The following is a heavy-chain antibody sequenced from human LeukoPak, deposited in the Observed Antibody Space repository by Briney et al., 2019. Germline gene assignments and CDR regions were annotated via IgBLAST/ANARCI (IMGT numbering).Heavy chain of an antibody. CDR2: IYYSGST. V-gene: IGHV4-59*12. CDR3: ARDLWSTGAGVFDF. D-gene: IGHD2-21*01. CDR1: GGSISSYY. Sequence: KTSETLSLTCTVSGGSISSYYWSWIRQPPGKGLEWIGYIYYSGSTNYNPSLKSRVTISVDTSKNSFSLNLHSVTAADTAVYYCARDLWSTGAGVFDFWGQGALVAVSS. J-gene: IGHJ4*02.